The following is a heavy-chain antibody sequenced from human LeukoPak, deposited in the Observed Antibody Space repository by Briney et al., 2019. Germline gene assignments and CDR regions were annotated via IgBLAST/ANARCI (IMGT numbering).Heavy chain of an antibody. CDR3: ARAKDSGYYYYYYMDV. CDR1: GYTFTSYD. J-gene: IGHJ6*03. CDR2: MNPNSGNT. V-gene: IGHV1-8*01. Sequence: ASVKVSCKASGYTFTSYDINWVRQATGQGLEWMGWMNPNSGNTGYAQKFQGRVTMTRNTSISTAYMELSSLRSEDTAVYYCARAKDSGYYYYYYMDVWGKGTTVTVS. D-gene: IGHD1-26*01.